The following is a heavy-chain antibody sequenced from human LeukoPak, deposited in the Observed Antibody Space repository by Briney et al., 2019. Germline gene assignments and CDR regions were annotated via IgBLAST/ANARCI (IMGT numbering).Heavy chain of an antibody. CDR3: ARDQYDSSGYYYVYHDQ. CDR2: ISSRSDYI. CDR1: GFTFSSYT. V-gene: IGHV3-21*01. J-gene: IGHJ4*02. Sequence: PGGSLRLSCAASGFTFSSYTMNWVRQAPGKGLEWVSSISSRSDYIYYADSVKGRFTISRDNAKNSLYLQMNSLRAEDTAVYFCARDQYDSSGYYYVYHDQWGQGTLVTVSS. D-gene: IGHD3-22*01.